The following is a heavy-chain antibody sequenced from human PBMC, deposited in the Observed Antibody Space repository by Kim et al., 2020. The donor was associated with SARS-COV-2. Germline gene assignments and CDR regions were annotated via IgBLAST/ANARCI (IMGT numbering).Heavy chain of an antibody. CDR3: AKDIGGGTVYHDAFDI. Sequence: GGSLRLSCAASGFTFDDYAMHWVRQAPGKGLEWVSGISWNSGSIGYADSVKGRFTISRDNAKNSLYLQMNSLRAEDTALYYCAKDIGGGTVYHDAFDIWGQGTMVTVSS. V-gene: IGHV3-9*01. CDR1: GFTFDDYA. D-gene: IGHD1-1*01. J-gene: IGHJ3*02. CDR2: ISWNSGSI.